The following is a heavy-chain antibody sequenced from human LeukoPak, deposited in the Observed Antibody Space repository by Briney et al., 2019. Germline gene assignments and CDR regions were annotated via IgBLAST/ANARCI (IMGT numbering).Heavy chain of an antibody. J-gene: IGHJ4*02. V-gene: IGHV3-49*03. CDR1: GFTFGDYA. CDR2: IRSKAYGGTT. D-gene: IGHD3-10*01. Sequence: GSLRLSCTASGFTFGDYAMSWFRQAPGKGLEWVGFIRSKAYGGTTEYAASVKGRFTISRDDSKSIAYLQMNSLKTEDTAVYYCTRAGLWFGELLRFDYWGQGTLVTVSS. CDR3: TRAGLWFGELLRFDY.